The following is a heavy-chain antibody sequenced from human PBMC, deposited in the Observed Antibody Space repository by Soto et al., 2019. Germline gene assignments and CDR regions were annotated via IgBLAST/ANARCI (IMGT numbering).Heavy chain of an antibody. D-gene: IGHD2-2*01. V-gene: IGHV1-69*02. CDR2: IIPILGIA. Sequence: SVKVSCKASGGTFSSYTISWVRQAPGQGLEWMGRIIPILGIANYAQKFQGRVTITADKSTSTAYMGLCSLRSEDTAVYYCARVVVVAAAISGEYNWFDTWGQGTLGTVSS. CDR1: GGTFSSYT. CDR3: ARVVVVAAAISGEYNWFDT. J-gene: IGHJ5*01.